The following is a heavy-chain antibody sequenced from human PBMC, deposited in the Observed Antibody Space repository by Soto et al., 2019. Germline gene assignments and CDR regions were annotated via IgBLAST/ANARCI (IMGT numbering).Heavy chain of an antibody. CDR2: ITDTGGDT. CDR3: ARGQRPIHWFDP. J-gene: IGHJ5*02. CDR1: GFTFGSRA. Sequence: EVQLLESGGDLVQPGGSLRLSCVASGFTFGSRAMSWVRQAPGEGLEWVSSITDTGGDTKYADSVRGRFTISRDNSKNTLYLQMSSLRSEDTAVYYCARGQRPIHWFDPWGQGTLVTVSS. D-gene: IGHD3-9*01. V-gene: IGHV3-23*01.